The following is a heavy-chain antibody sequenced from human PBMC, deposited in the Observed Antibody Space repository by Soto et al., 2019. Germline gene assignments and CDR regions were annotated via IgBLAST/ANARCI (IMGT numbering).Heavy chain of an antibody. D-gene: IGHD2-15*01. Sequence: PGGSLRLSCAASGVTFSSYAMTWIRQAPGKGLEWVSYISSSGTTIFYADSVQGRFTISRDNAKKSLYLEINSLRAEDTAVYYCARGCGRCYSGFDSWGQGTLVTVSS. CDR3: ARGCGRCYSGFDS. CDR2: ISSSGTTI. J-gene: IGHJ4*02. V-gene: IGHV3-11*01. CDR1: GVTFSSYA.